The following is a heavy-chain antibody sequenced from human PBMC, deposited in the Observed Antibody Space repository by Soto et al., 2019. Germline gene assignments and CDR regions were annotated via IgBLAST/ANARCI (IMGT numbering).Heavy chain of an antibody. V-gene: IGHV1-3*01. CDR2: INAANGDT. CDR1: GYTFTSYG. J-gene: IGHJ5*02. CDR3: VRRHVSATGIDWFDP. Sequence: ASVKVSCKASGYTFTSYGIHWVRQAPGQRLEWMGWINAANGDTKNSPKFQGRVTITRDTSASTAYMELSSLRSEDTAAYYCVRRHVSATGIDWFDPWGQGTLVTVSS. D-gene: IGHD6-13*01.